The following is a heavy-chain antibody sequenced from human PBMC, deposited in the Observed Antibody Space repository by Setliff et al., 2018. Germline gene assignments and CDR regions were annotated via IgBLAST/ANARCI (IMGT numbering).Heavy chain of an antibody. Sequence: SVKVSCKASGGTFINYAISWVRQAPGQGLEWMGGIIPIFGTANYAQKFQGRVTITADESTSTAYMELSSLRSEDTAVCYCARVSRTIVAARGFDYWGQGTLVTVS. CDR2: IIPIFGTA. V-gene: IGHV1-69*13. CDR3: ARVSRTIVAARGFDY. D-gene: IGHD1-26*01. CDR1: GGTFINYA. J-gene: IGHJ4*02.